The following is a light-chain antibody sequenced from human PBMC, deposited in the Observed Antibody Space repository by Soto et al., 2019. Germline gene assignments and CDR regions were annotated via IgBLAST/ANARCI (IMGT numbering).Light chain of an antibody. CDR3: QQYGSSL. Sequence: EIVLTQSPGTLSLSPGERATLSCRASQNVSSSYLAWYQQKPGQAPRLLIYGASSRATGIPDRFSGSGSGTDFTLTISRLDPEDFAVYYCQQYGSSLFGGGTKVEIK. J-gene: IGKJ4*01. CDR1: QNVSSSY. V-gene: IGKV3-20*01. CDR2: GAS.